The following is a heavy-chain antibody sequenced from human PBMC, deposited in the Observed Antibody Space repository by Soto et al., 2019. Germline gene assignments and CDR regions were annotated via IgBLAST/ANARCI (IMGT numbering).Heavy chain of an antibody. J-gene: IGHJ5*02. CDR2: ISSNGGST. Sequence: EVQLVESGGGLVQPGGSLRLSCSASGFTFSSYAMHWVRQAPGKGLEYVSAISSNGGSTYYADSVKGRFTISRDNSKNTLYLQMSSLSAEDTAVYYCVKEGYYYDSSGYYYGWFDPWGQGTLVTVSS. D-gene: IGHD3-22*01. V-gene: IGHV3-64D*06. CDR3: VKEGYYYDSSGYYYGWFDP. CDR1: GFTFSSYA.